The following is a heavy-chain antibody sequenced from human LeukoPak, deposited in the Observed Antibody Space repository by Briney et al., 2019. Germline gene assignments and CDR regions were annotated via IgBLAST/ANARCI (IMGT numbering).Heavy chain of an antibody. J-gene: IGHJ4*02. Sequence: PGGSLSLSCAASGFTFSDYYMSWISQAPGKGLEWVSYISSSGSTIYYADSVKGRFTISRDNAKNSLYLQMNSLRAEDTAVYYCAREIGGIAAAGRGVYFDYWGQGTLVTVSS. CDR2: ISSSGSTI. CDR3: AREIGGIAAAGRGVYFDY. V-gene: IGHV3-11*01. CDR1: GFTFSDYY. D-gene: IGHD6-13*01.